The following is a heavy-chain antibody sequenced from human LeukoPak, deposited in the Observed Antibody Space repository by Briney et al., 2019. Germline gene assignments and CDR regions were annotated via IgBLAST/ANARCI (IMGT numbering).Heavy chain of an antibody. CDR2: IGTAGNT. CDR3: ARGRAGTPLTG. D-gene: IGHD6-13*01. Sequence: PGGSLRLSCAASGFTFSSYDMHWVRQATGKGLEWVSAIGTAGNTYYPGSVKGRFTISRENAKNSLYLQMNSLRAGDTAVYYCARGRAGTPLTGWGQGPLATVPP. J-gene: IGHJ4*02. CDR1: GFTFSSYD. V-gene: IGHV3-13*01.